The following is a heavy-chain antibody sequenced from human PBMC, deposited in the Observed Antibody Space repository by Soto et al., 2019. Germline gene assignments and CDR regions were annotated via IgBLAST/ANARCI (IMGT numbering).Heavy chain of an antibody. V-gene: IGHV3-30-3*01. D-gene: IGHD3-3*01. Sequence: PGGSLRLSCAASGFTFSSYAMHWVRQAPGKGLEWVAVISYDGSNKYYADSVKGRFTISRDNSKNTLYLQMNSLRAEDTAVYYCARGAPVGVVFGVVIIPSFDYWGQGTLVTVSS. J-gene: IGHJ4*02. CDR1: GFTFSSYA. CDR3: ARGAPVGVVFGVVIIPSFDY. CDR2: ISYDGSNK.